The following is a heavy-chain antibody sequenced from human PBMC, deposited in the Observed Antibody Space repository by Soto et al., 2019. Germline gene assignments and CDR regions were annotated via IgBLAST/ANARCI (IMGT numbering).Heavy chain of an antibody. D-gene: IGHD1-20*01. CDR2: VSSSGNI. CDR1: GGSINSFY. Sequence: SETLSLTCTVSGGSINSFYWSWIRLPPGKGLEWIAYVSSSGNINHNPSLKSRVDISVDTSKNQFSLRLSSVTAADTGIYYCARIYNWNVVDYWGQGTLVTVSS. J-gene: IGHJ4*02. V-gene: IGHV4-59*01. CDR3: ARIYNWNVVDY.